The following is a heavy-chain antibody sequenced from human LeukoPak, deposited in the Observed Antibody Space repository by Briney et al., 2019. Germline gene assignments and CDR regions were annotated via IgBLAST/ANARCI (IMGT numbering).Heavy chain of an antibody. CDR1: GGSISSYY. CDR2: IYYGGTT. CDR3: ARHAGGYSYET. D-gene: IGHD5-18*01. J-gene: IGHJ4*02. V-gene: IGHV4-59*01. Sequence: SETLSLTCTVSGGSISSYYWSWVRQSPGKGWEGIGSIYYGGTTNDNPSLKSRVTMLIDTSKHQFSLRLSSVTAADTAVYYCARHAGGYSYETWGQGTLVTVSS.